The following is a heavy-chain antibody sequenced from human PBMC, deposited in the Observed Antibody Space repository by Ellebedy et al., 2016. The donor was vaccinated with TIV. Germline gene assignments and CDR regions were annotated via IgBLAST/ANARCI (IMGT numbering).Heavy chain of an antibody. CDR3: ARLPTVTTSFDI. J-gene: IGHJ3*02. CDR1: GFTASSNY. D-gene: IGHD4-17*01. V-gene: IGHV3-53*01. CDR2: IYSGGST. Sequence: GGSLRLSCAASGFTASSNYMTWVRQAPGKGLEWVSVIYSGGSTYYADSVKGRFTISRDNSKNTLYLQMNSLRAEDTAVYYCARLPTVTTSFDIWGQGTMVTVSS.